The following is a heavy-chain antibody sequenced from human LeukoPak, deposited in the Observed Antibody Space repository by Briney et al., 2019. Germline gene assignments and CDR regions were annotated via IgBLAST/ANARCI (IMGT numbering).Heavy chain of an antibody. CDR3: ARDPTGYSSGWSDAFDI. CDR1: GFTFSSYS. D-gene: IGHD6-19*01. CDR2: ISSSSSYI. Sequence: EGSLRLSCAASGFTFSSYSMNWVRQAPGKGLEWVSSISSSSSYIYYADSVKGRFTISRDNAKNSLYLQMNSLRAEDTAVYYCARDPTGYSSGWSDAFDIWGQGTMVTVSS. V-gene: IGHV3-21*01. J-gene: IGHJ3*02.